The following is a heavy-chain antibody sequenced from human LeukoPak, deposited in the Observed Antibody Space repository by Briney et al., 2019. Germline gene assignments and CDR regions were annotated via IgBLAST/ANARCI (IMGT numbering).Heavy chain of an antibody. CDR3: ASDSGSSPFDN. D-gene: IGHD1-26*01. Sequence: SQTLSLTCTVPGGSISSGDYYWSWIRQPPGKGLEWIGYIYYSGSTYYNPSLKSRVTISVDTSKNQFSLKLSSVTAADTAVYYCASDSGSSPFDNWGQGTLVTVSS. CDR2: IYYSGST. CDR1: GGSISSGDYY. V-gene: IGHV4-30-4*08. J-gene: IGHJ4*02.